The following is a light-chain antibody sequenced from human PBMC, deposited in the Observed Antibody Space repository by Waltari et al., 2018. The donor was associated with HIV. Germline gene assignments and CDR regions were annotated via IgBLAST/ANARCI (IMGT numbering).Light chain of an antibody. CDR2: DNN. Sequence: QSVLTQPPSVSAAPGQKVTISCSGASSNIGNNYVAWYQQVPGTAPKLLIYDNNSRPAGIPYRVLGPKSGTSAALDIAGLQTGDEADYYCGTWDSALSGHYVFGTGTKVTVL. J-gene: IGLJ1*01. CDR1: SSNIGNNY. CDR3: GTWDSALSGHYV. V-gene: IGLV1-51*01.